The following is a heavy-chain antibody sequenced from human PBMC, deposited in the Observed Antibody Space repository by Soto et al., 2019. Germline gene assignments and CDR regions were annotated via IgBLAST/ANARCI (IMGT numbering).Heavy chain of an antibody. V-gene: IGHV1-69*13. CDR2: IIPIFGTA. Sequence: SVKVSCKASGGTFSSYAISWVRQAPGQGLEWMGGIIPIFGTANYAQKFQGRVTITADESTSTAYMELSSLRSEDTAVYYCAHGGGFGDYYYYYGMDVWGQGTTVT. CDR1: GGTFSSYA. D-gene: IGHD3-10*01. CDR3: AHGGGFGDYYYYYGMDV. J-gene: IGHJ6*02.